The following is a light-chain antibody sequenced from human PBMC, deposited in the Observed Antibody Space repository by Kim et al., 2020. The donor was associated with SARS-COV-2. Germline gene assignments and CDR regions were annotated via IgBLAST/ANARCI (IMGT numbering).Light chain of an antibody. CDR2: GAS. Sequence: EIVLTQSPGTLSLSPGERATLSCRASQSVSSSYLAWYQQKPGQAPRLLIYGASSRATGIPDRFSGSGSGTDFTLTISRLEPEDFAVYYCQQYRSSPRYTFGQGTKLEI. J-gene: IGKJ2*01. CDR3: QQYRSSPRYT. CDR1: QSVSSSY. V-gene: IGKV3-20*01.